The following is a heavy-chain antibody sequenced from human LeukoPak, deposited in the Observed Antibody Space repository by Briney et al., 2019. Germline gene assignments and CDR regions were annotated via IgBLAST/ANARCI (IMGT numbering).Heavy chain of an antibody. CDR1: GGSISSSSYY. J-gene: IGHJ5*02. D-gene: IGHD4-23*01. CDR2: IYYSGST. V-gene: IGHV4-39*07. CDR3: AGEWATVGPASP. Sequence: PSETLSLTCTVSGGSISSSSYYWGWIRQPPGKGLEWIGSIYYSGSTYYNPSLKSRVTISVDTSKNQFSLKLSSVTAADTAVYYCAGEWATVGPASPWGQGTLVTVSS.